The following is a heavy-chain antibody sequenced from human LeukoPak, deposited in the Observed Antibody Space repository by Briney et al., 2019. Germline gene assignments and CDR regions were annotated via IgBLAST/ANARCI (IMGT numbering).Heavy chain of an antibody. Sequence: GGSLRLSCAASGFTFSRYAMHWVRQAPGKGLQWVALISSDGSNKSSADSVKGRFTISRDNSKNTLYLQMNSLRPEDSAVYYCASLDFYDSSGYPGDYWGQGTLVTVSS. J-gene: IGHJ4*02. CDR3: ASLDFYDSSGYPGDY. CDR1: GFTFSRYA. D-gene: IGHD3-22*01. V-gene: IGHV3-30*03. CDR2: ISSDGSNK.